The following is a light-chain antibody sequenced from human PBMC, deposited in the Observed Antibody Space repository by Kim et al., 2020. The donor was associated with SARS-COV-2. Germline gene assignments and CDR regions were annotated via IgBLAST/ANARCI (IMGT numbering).Light chain of an antibody. Sequence: EIVLTQSPGTLSLSPGERATLSCRASQTVTNNYLAWYQQKPGQAPRLLIYAASTRTTGIPARFSGSGSGTDFTLTISRLEPEDFTVYFSQQNGVSPRYTFAPGTTGGIK. CDR2: AAS. J-gene: IGKJ3*01. V-gene: IGKV3-20*01. CDR3: QQNGVSPRYT. CDR1: QTVTNNY.